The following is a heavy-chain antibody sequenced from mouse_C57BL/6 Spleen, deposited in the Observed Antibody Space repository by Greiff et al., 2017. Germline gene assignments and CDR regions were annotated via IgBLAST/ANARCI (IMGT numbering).Heavy chain of an antibody. D-gene: IGHD1-1*01. J-gene: IGHJ4*01. V-gene: IGHV3-6*01. CDR1: GYSITSGYY. Sequence: EVQLQESGPGLVKPSQSLSLTCSVTGYSITSGYYWNWIRQFPGNKLEWMGYISYDGSNNYNPSLKNRISITRDTSKNQFFLKLNSVTTEDTATYYCARRAFVTTVVESFYAMDYWGQGTSVTVSS. CDR3: ARRAFVTTVVESFYAMDY. CDR2: ISYDGSN.